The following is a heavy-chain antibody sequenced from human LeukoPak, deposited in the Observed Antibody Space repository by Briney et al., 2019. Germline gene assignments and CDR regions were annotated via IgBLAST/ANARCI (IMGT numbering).Heavy chain of an antibody. CDR2: VYYTGST. J-gene: IGHJ4*02. CDR1: GGSISSNSYH. Sequence: PSETLSLTCTVSGGSISSNSYHWSWIRQPPGKGLEWIGYVYYTGSTDYNPSLKSRVTISVDTSKNQFSLKLSSVTAADTAVYYCARGDSSGSLDPFDYWGQGTLVTVSS. V-gene: IGHV4-61*01. CDR3: ARGDSSGSLDPFDY. D-gene: IGHD3-22*01.